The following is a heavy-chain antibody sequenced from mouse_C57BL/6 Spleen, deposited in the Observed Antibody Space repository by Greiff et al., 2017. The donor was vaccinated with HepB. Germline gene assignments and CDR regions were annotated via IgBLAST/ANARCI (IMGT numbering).Heavy chain of an antibody. CDR3: ARSPSITTVVAPYFDY. J-gene: IGHJ2*01. V-gene: IGHV1-54*01. CDR2: INPGSGGT. CDR1: GYAFTNYL. Sequence: VQLQQSGAELVRPGTSVKVSCKASGYAFTNYLIEWVKQRPGQGLEWIGVINPGSGGTNYNEKFKGKATLTADKSSSTAYMQLSSLTSEDSAVYFCARSPSITTVVAPYFDYWGQGTTLTVSS. D-gene: IGHD1-1*01.